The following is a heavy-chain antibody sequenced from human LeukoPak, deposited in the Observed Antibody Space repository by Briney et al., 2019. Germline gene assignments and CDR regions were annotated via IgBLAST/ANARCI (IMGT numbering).Heavy chain of an antibody. CDR3: ARDLSAVYGSGSSDYYYYYGMDV. D-gene: IGHD3-10*01. CDR2: ISYDGSNK. V-gene: IGHV3-30*04. CDR1: GFTFSSYA. Sequence: GGSLRLSCAASGFTFSSYAMHWVRQAPGKGLEWVAVISYDGSNKYYADSVKGRFTISRDNSKNTLCLQMNSLRAEDTAVYYCARDLSAVYGSGSSDYYYYYGMDVWGKGTTVTVSS. J-gene: IGHJ6*04.